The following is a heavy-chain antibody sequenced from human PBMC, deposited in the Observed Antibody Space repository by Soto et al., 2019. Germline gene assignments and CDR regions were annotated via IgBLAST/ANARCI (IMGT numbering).Heavy chain of an antibody. Sequence: EVQLVESGGGLVKPGGSLRPSCEASGFTFSNAWMSWARRAPGKGLEWVGRIKSKTDGGTTDYAAPVKGRFTISRDDSKNTLYLQMNSLKTEDTAVYYCTTDLNVLRFLEWLPTDYWGQGTLVTVSS. CDR1: GFTFSNAW. D-gene: IGHD3-3*01. CDR3: TTDLNVLRFLEWLPTDY. CDR2: IKSKTDGGTT. J-gene: IGHJ4*02. V-gene: IGHV3-15*01.